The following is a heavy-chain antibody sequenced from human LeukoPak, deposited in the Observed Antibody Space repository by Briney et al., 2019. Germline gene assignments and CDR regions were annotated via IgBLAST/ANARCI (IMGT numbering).Heavy chain of an antibody. J-gene: IGHJ4*02. V-gene: IGHV3-21*01. CDR1: GFTFSNYG. D-gene: IGHD6-19*01. CDR2: ISSSSYI. Sequence: KPGGSLRLSCAASGFTFSNYGMNWVRQAPGKGLEWVSFISSSSYINYGDSVKGRFTISRDNAKNSLYLQMNSLRAEGTAVYYCARRGGGVAGTFDYWGQGTLVTVSS. CDR3: ARRGGGVAGTFDY.